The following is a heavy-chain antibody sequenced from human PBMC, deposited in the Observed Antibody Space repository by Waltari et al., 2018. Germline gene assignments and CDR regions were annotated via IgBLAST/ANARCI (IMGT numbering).Heavy chain of an antibody. CDR1: GASLTTYY. V-gene: IGHV4-59*01. CDR2: SQSSGDN. Sequence: QVQLQESGPGLMKPSETLSLSCTVSGASLTTYYWRWIRQPPGKGLEDIGYSQSSGDNNYRPSRRSLVSMSMDTSKNQFSLKVSSVTAADSAVYYCARVHGSESPLSWGTDVWGQGTAVTVSS. CDR3: ARVHGSESPLSWGTDV. J-gene: IGHJ6*02.